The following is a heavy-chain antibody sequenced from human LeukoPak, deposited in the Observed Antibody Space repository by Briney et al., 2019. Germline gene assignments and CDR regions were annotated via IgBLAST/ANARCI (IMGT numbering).Heavy chain of an antibody. CDR3: ARGSGSSWYYYYYYMDV. Sequence: ASVKVSCKASGYTFTSYDINWVQQATGQGLEWMGWMNPNSGNTGYAQKFQGRVTMTRNTSISTAYMELSSLRSEDTAVYYCARGSGSSWYYYYYYMDVWGKGTTVTISS. J-gene: IGHJ6*03. D-gene: IGHD6-13*01. CDR1: GYTFTSYD. CDR2: MNPNSGNT. V-gene: IGHV1-8*01.